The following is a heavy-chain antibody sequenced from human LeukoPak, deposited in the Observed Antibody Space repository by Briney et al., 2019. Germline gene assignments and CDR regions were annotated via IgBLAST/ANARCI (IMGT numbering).Heavy chain of an antibody. J-gene: IGHJ4*02. V-gene: IGHV4-38-2*01. D-gene: IGHD5-24*01. CDR3: ARLLRSRDGYNYFVY. CDR2: IYYSGST. Sequence: SETLSLTCAVSGYSISSGSYWGWIRQPPGKGLEWIGYIYYSGSTNYNPSLKSRVTISVDTSKNQFSLKLSSVTAADTAVYYCARLLRSRDGYNYFVYWGQGTLVTVSS. CDR1: GYSISSGSY.